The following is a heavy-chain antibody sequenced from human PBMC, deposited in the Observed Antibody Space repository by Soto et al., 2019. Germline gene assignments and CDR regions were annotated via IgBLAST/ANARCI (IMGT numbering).Heavy chain of an antibody. CDR1: GGTFSSYA. D-gene: IGHD2-15*01. CDR2: IIPIFGTA. CDR3: ASFGYCSGGSCLYYFDY. Sequence: GASVKVSCKASGGTFSSYAISWVRQAPGQGLEWMGGIIPIFGTANYAQKFQGRVTITADESTSTAYMELSSLRSEDTAVYYCASFGYCSGGSCLYYFDYWGQGTLVTVSS. J-gene: IGHJ4*02. V-gene: IGHV1-69*13.